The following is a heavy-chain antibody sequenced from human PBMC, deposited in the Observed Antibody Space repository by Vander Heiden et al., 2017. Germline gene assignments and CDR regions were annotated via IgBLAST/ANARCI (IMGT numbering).Heavy chain of an antibody. CDR3: ATVSGGESL. V-gene: IGHV3-53*01. CDR1: GLPDNTND. Sequence: EVQLVESGGGSINPGGSLRLSCTASGLPDNTNDRTWVRQARGKGREWVSIMHRAGNTYYADSVKGRFTISRDNSKNTVYLQMNSLRPEDTAMYYCATVSGGESLWGQGTLVTVSS. CDR2: MHRAGNT. D-gene: IGHD2-21*01. J-gene: IGHJ3*01.